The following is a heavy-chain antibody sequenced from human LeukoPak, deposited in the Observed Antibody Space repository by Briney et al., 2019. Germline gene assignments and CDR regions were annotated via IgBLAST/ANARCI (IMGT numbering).Heavy chain of an antibody. D-gene: IGHD2-2*01. CDR1: GYTFTSYG. CDR2: ISAYNGNT. CDR3: ARDKYCSSTSCYYYYYYGMDV. J-gene: IGHJ6*02. V-gene: IGHV1-18*01. Sequence: ASVKVSCKASGYTFTSYGISWVRQAPGQGLEWMGWISAYNGNTNYAQKLQGRVTMTTDTSTSKAYMELRSLRSDDTAVYYCARDKYCSSTSCYYYYYYGMDVWGQGTTVTVSS.